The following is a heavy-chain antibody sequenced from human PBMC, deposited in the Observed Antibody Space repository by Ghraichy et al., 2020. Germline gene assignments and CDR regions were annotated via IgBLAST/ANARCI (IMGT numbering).Heavy chain of an antibody. CDR2: IYTSGST. CDR3: ARDIDGSGSYYNSWFDP. Sequence: SQTLSLTCTVSGGSISSYYWSWIRQPAGKGLEWIGRIYTSGSTNYNPSLKSRVTMSVDTSKNQFSLKLSSVTAADTAVYYCARDIDGSGSYYNSWFDPWGPGTLVTVSS. V-gene: IGHV4-4*07. D-gene: IGHD3-10*01. CDR1: GGSISSYY. J-gene: IGHJ5*02.